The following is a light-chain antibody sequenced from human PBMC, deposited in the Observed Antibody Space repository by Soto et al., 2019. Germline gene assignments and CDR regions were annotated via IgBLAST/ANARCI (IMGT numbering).Light chain of an antibody. J-gene: IGKJ5*01. CDR3: QQYHNSLWT. V-gene: IGKV3-20*01. CDR1: QSVSSSY. Sequence: EIALTQSPGTLSLSPGERGTLSCRASQSVSSSYLAWYQQKPGQAPRLLIYGASIRATGIPDRFSGSGSGTDFTLTISRLEPEDFAVYYCQQYHNSLWTFGQGTRLEIK. CDR2: GAS.